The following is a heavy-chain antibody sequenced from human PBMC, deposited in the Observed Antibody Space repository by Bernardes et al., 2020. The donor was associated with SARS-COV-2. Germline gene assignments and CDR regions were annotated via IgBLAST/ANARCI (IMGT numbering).Heavy chain of an antibody. V-gene: IGHV4-59*01. D-gene: IGHD1-26*01. CDR3: ARGRRATPYFYYFDY. J-gene: IGHJ4*02. CDR2: IYYSGST. Sequence: SETLSLTCTVSGGSISSYYWSWIRQPPGKGLEWIGYIYYSGSTNYNPSLKSRVTISVDTSKNQFSLKLSSVTAADTAVYYCARGRRATPYFYYFDYWGQGTLVTVSS. CDR1: GGSISSYY.